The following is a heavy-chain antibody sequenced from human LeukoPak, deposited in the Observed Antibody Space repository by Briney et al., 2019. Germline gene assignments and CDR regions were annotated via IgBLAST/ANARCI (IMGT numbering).Heavy chain of an antibody. Sequence: GGSLRLSCAASGFTFSSYGMHWVRQAPGKGLEWVALISFDGSNKYYADSVKGRFTISRDNSKNTLYLQMNSLRAEDTAVYYCARGFSVLVAARYLDYWGQGTLVTISS. J-gene: IGHJ4*02. CDR1: GFTFSSYG. V-gene: IGHV3-30*03. CDR2: ISFDGSNK. CDR3: ARGFSVLVAARYLDY. D-gene: IGHD2-15*01.